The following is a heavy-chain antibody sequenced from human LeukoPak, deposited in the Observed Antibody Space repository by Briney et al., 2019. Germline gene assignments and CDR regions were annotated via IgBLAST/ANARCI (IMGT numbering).Heavy chain of an antibody. J-gene: IGHJ5*02. CDR3: VGSKTSNWFDP. V-gene: IGHV3-74*01. CDR2: ISSDGSGT. Sequence: GGSLRPSCAASGFTFSSFWLSWVRQAPGKGLGGVSRISSDGSGTSYADSVKGRFTISRDNAKNTLYLQMNSLRAEDTAVYYCVGSKTSNWFDPWGQGTLVTVSS. CDR1: GFTFSSFW. D-gene: IGHD3-16*01.